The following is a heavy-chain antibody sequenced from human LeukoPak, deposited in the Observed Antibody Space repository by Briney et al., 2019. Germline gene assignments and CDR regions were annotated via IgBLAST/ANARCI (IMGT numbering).Heavy chain of an antibody. CDR3: AREGYCSSTSCSFDY. V-gene: IGHV4-4*07. CDR1: GGSISSYY. CDR2: IYTSGST. D-gene: IGHD2-2*01. J-gene: IGHJ4*02. Sequence: SETLSLACTVSGGSISSYYWSWIRQPAGKGLEWIGRIYTSGSTNYNPSLKGRVTMSVDTSKNQFSLKLSSVTAADTAVYYCAREGYCSSTSCSFDYWGQGTLVTVSS.